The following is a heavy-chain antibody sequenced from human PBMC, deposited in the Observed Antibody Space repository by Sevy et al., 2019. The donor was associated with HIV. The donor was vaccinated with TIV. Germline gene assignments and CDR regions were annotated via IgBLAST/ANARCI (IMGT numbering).Heavy chain of an antibody. CDR3: ARDHVKDGDLGDYYYYAMDV. CDR2: ISGSDGTI. Sequence: GGSLRLSCAASGFTFSDYYMSWIRKAPGKGLEWISYISGSDGTIYYADSVKGRFTISRDNAKNSLQLQMNSLRAEDTAVYYCARDHVKDGDLGDYYYYAMDVWGQGTTVTVSS. J-gene: IGHJ6*02. CDR1: GFTFSDYY. V-gene: IGHV3-11*01. D-gene: IGHD4-17*01.